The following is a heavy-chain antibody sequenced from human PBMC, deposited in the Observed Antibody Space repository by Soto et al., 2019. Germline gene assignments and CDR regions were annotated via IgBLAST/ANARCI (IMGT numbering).Heavy chain of an antibody. CDR2: IYYSGST. Sequence: SETLSLTCTVSGGSISSYYWSWIRQPPGKGLEWIGYIYYSGSTNYNPSLESRVIISADTSKNQFSLKLYSVTAADTAVYYCARVYGDYWGQGTLVTVSS. J-gene: IGHJ4*02. CDR3: ARVYGDY. CDR1: GGSISSYY. D-gene: IGHD4-17*01. V-gene: IGHV4-59*01.